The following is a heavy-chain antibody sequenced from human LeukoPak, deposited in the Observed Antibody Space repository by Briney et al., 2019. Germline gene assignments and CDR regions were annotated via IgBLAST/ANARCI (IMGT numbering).Heavy chain of an antibody. Sequence: GGSLRLSCAASGFTFSSYWLNWVRQAPGKGLEWVANIKKDGSERYYVDSVKGRFTISRDNTKKSLYLQMNTLRAEDTAVYYCARDLAGPPQEAFDIWGQGTMVTVSS. CDR3: ARDLAGPPQEAFDI. V-gene: IGHV3-7*01. CDR2: IKKDGSER. J-gene: IGHJ3*02. CDR1: GFTFSSYW.